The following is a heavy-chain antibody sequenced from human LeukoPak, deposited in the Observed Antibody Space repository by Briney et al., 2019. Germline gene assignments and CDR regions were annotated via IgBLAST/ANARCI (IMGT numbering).Heavy chain of an antibody. J-gene: IGHJ3*02. CDR2: INPNSGGT. CDR3: ARDMGAGSYYNGHAFDI. CDR1: GYTFTGYY. Sequence: ASVKVSCKASGYTFTGYYMHWVRQAPGQGLEWMGWINPNSGGTNYAQKFQGRVTMTRDTSISTAYMELSRLRSDDTAVYYCARDMGAGSYYNGHAFDIWGQGTTVTVSS. V-gene: IGHV1-2*02. D-gene: IGHD3-10*01.